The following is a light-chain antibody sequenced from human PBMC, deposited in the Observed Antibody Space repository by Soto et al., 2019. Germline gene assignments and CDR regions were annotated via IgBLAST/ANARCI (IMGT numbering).Light chain of an antibody. J-gene: IGLJ1*01. V-gene: IGLV7-46*01. CDR1: TGAVTSGHY. CDR3: LVSYSGDFYV. Sequence: QAVVTQEPSLTVSPGGTVTLTCGSSTGAVTSGHYVHWFQMKPGQAPRTLIYDTRNKHSWTPARFADSLLGGKAALTLSGAQPEDEAEYYCLVSYSGDFYVFGTGTKLTVL. CDR2: DTR.